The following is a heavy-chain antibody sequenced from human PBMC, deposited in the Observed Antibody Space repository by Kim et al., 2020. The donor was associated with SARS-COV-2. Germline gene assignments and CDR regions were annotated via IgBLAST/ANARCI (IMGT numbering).Heavy chain of an antibody. Sequence: ASVKVSCKASGYTFTSYGISWVRQAPGQGLEWMGWISAYNGNTNYAQKLQGRVTMTTDTSTSTAYMELRSLRSDDTAVYYCARDPRRYFDWLFPPSLDYYGMDVWGQGTTVTVSS. CDR1: GYTFTSYG. CDR2: ISAYNGNT. J-gene: IGHJ6*02. D-gene: IGHD3-9*01. CDR3: ARDPRRYFDWLFPPSLDYYGMDV. V-gene: IGHV1-18*01.